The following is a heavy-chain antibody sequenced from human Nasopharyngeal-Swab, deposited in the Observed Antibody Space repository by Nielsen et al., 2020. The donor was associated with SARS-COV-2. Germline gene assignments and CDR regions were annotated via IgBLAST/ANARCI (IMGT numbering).Heavy chain of an antibody. D-gene: IGHD3-10*01. J-gene: IGHJ4*02. Sequence: WIRQPPGKGLEWVSHISSSDSTIYYADSVKGRFTISRDNPKNSLYLQMNSLRAEDTAVYYCARDRGGLLWFGELPTYFDYWGQGTLVTVSS. CDR2: ISSSDSTI. CDR3: ARDRGGLLWFGELPTYFDY. V-gene: IGHV3-48*03.